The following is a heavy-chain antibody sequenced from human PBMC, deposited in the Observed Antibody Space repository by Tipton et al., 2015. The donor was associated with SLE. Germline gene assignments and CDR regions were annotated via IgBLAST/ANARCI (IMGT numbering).Heavy chain of an antibody. CDR1: GGSISSYY. D-gene: IGHD2-8*01. CDR3: ARDGGLGYCTNGVCPSDL. J-gene: IGHJ2*01. V-gene: IGHV4-59*01. Sequence: TLSLTCTVSGGSISSYYWSWIRQPPGKGLEWIGYIYYSGNTNYNPSLKSRVTISVDTSKNQFPLKLSSVTAADTAVYYCARDGGLGYCTNGVCPSDLWGRGTLVTVSS. CDR2: IYYSGNT.